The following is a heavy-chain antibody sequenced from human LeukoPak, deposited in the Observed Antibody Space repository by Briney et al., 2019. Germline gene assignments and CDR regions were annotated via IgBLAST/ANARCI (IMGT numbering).Heavy chain of an antibody. CDR1: GGSISSSSYS. CDR2: IYYSGST. CDR3: ARGIVVVRHAFDY. D-gene: IGHD3-22*01. V-gene: IGHV4-39*01. J-gene: IGHJ4*02. Sequence: PSETLSLTCTVSGGSISSSSYSWGWIRQPPGKGLEWIGSIYYSGSTYYNPSLKSRVTISVDTSKNQFSLKLSSVTAADTAVYYCARGIVVVRHAFDYWGQGTLVTVSS.